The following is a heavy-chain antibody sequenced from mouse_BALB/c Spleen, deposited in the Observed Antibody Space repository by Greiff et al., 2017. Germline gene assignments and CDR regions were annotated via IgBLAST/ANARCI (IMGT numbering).Heavy chain of an antibody. D-gene: IGHD4-1*01. CDR2: ILPGSGST. CDR3: ARPGFAGTRYFDV. J-gene: IGHJ1*01. CDR1: GYTFSSYW. Sequence: VKLVESGAELMKPGASVKISCKATGYTFSSYWIEWVKQRPGHGLEWIGEILPGSGSTNYNEKFKGKATFTADTSSNTAYMQLSSLTSEDSAVYYCARPGFAGTRYFDVWGAGTTVTVSS. V-gene: IGHV1-9*01.